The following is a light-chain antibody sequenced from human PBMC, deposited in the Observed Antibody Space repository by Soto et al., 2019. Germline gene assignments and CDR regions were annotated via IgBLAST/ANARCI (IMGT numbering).Light chain of an antibody. CDR3: QQYNNWPLT. CDR1: QSVSSK. Sequence: ETVMTQSPAILSVSPGERATLSCRASQSVSSKLAWYQQKPGQAPRLLIYGVSTRATGIPARFSGSGSGTEFTLTISSLQSEDFAVYYCQQYNNWPLTFGGGTKV. CDR2: GVS. V-gene: IGKV3-15*01. J-gene: IGKJ4*01.